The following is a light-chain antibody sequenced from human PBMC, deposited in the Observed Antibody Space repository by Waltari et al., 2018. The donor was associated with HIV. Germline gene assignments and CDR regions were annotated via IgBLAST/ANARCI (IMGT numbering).Light chain of an antibody. V-gene: IGKV3-11*01. Sequence: EIVLKQSPATLSLSPGERATLFCRASQTVNTYLAWYQQKPGQAPSLVIYDAATRATGVTARCSGSVSGTDFTLPISSLEPDDVAVYYCQQRTDSITFGGGTKVEIK. J-gene: IGKJ4*01. CDR2: DAA. CDR1: QTVNTY. CDR3: QQRTDSIT.